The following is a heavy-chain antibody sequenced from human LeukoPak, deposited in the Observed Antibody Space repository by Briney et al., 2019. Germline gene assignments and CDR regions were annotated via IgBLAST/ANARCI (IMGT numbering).Heavy chain of an antibody. CDR3: AKDLYDNDWYNYFDP. CDR1: GFSFSSYG. CDR2: IWYDGSKK. V-gene: IGHV3-33*06. J-gene: IGHJ5*02. Sequence: GRSLRLSCAASGFSFSSYGMHWVRQAPGKGLEWVAVIWYDGSKKYYADSVKGRFIISRDNSKNTLYLEMNSLRTEDTAVYHCAKDLYDNDWYNYFDPWGQGALVTVSS. D-gene: IGHD5-24*01.